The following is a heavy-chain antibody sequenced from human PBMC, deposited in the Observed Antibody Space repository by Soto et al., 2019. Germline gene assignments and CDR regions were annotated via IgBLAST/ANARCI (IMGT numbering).Heavy chain of an antibody. Sequence: QVQLVQSGAEVKKPGSSVKVSCKAAGGTFSSYAISWVRQAPGQGLEWMGGIIHIFGTANYAQKFQGRVTSPAEESTSTAYMELSSLRSEDTAVYYCASHGITGTWVYYYGMDVWGQGTTVTVSS. CDR3: ASHGITGTWVYYYGMDV. CDR2: IIHIFGTA. V-gene: IGHV1-69*12. D-gene: IGHD1-7*01. CDR1: GGTFSSYA. J-gene: IGHJ6*02.